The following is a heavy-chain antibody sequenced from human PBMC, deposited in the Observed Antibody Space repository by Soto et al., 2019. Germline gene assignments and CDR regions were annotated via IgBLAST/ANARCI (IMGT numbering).Heavy chain of an antibody. CDR3: ARGARCFAWLPGYGMDV. CDR1: GFTFSDYY. V-gene: IGHV3-11*01. CDR2: ISSSGSTI. J-gene: IGHJ6*02. Sequence: QVQLVESGGGLVKPGGSLRLSCAASGFTFSDYYMSWIRQAPGKGLEWVSYISSSGSTIYYADSVKGRFTISRDNAKNSRYPQMNSLRAEDTAVYDCARGARCFAWLPGYGMDVWGQGTTVTVSS. D-gene: IGHD3-9*01.